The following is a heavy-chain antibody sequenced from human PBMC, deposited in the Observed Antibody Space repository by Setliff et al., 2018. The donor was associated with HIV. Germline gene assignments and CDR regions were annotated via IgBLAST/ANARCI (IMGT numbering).Heavy chain of an antibody. J-gene: IGHJ4*02. CDR2: FYTSGST. CDR3: ARRPPLTTGREYYFDF. V-gene: IGHV4-4*09. CDR1: GGSFTTYY. Sequence: SETLSLTCTVSGGSFTTYYWSWLRQPPGKELEWIGYFYTSGSTNYNRSLKSRVTISIDTSKNQFSLKLNAATAADTAVYYCARRPPLTTGREYYFDFWGQGTLVTVSS. D-gene: IGHD1-1*01.